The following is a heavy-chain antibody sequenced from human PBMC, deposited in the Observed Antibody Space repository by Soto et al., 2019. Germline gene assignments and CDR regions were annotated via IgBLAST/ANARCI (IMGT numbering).Heavy chain of an antibody. CDR2: ISDNT. CDR3: AKSTRSLAAAGDYYYYMDV. J-gene: IGHJ6*03. D-gene: IGHD6-13*01. CDR1: GFTFSTYA. V-gene: IGHV3-23*01. Sequence: EVQLLESGGGLVQPGGSLRLSCAASGFTFSTYAMSWVRQAPGKGLEWVSTISDNTYYADSVKGRITISRDNSKRTLYLQMNGLRAEDTAVYYCAKSTRSLAAAGDYYYYMDVWGKGTTVTVSS.